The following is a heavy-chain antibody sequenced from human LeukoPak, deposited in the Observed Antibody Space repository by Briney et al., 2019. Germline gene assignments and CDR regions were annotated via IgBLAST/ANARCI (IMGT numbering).Heavy chain of an antibody. D-gene: IGHD3-22*01. Sequence: PSETLSLTCTVSGGSIGSSYWSWIRQPPGKGLEWIGYIYYSGSTNYNPSLKSRVTISVDTSKNQFSLKLSSVTAADTAVYYCARENAPDYYDSSGFAPYFDYWGQGTLVTVSS. J-gene: IGHJ4*02. V-gene: IGHV4-59*01. CDR2: IYYSGST. CDR1: GGSIGSSY. CDR3: ARENAPDYYDSSGFAPYFDY.